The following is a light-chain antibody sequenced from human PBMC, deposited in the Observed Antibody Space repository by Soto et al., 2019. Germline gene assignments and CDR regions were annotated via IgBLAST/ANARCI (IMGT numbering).Light chain of an antibody. CDR2: G. V-gene: IGLV1-40*01. CDR1: SSNIGAGYP. CDR3: QSYDSSLSRRWV. J-gene: IGLJ3*02. Sequence: QSVLTQPPSVSGAPGQRVTISCTGSSSNIGAGYPVHWYQQLPGTAPKLLIAGNRPSGVPDRFSVSKSGASASLAITGLQAEDEADYYCQSYDSSLSRRWVFGGGTKVTVL.